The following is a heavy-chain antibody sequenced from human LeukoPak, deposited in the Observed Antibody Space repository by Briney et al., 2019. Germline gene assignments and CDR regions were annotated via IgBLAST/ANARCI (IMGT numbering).Heavy chain of an antibody. D-gene: IGHD6-13*01. CDR3: ARGGYSSGWYVGPIFRTTKLDY. V-gene: IGHV4-34*01. Sequence: SETLSLTCAVYGGSFSGYYWSWIRQPPGKGLEWIGEINHSGSTNYNPSLKSRVTISVDTSKNQFSLKLSSVTAADTAVYYCARGGYSSGWYVGPIFRTTKLDYWGQGTLVTVSS. CDR2: INHSGST. CDR1: GGSFSGYY. J-gene: IGHJ4*02.